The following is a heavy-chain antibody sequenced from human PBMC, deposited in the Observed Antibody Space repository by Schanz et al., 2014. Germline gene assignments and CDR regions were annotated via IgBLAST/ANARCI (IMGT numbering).Heavy chain of an antibody. D-gene: IGHD2-21*01. V-gene: IGHV3-23*04. CDR1: GFTVSNSY. Sequence: EVQLVESGGGLVQPGGSLRLSCAASGFTVSNSYIHWVRQAPGKGLEWVSAINGNGGITYYADPVKGRFTISRDNSNNTVYLQMNTLRAEDTAVYYCAREDCSATSCYFRYWGQGTLVTVSS. CDR3: AREDCSATSCYFRY. J-gene: IGHJ4*02. CDR2: INGNGGIT.